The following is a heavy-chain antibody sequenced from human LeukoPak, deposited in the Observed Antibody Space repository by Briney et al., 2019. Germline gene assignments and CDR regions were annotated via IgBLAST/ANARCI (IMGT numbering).Heavy chain of an antibody. Sequence: PGGSLRLSRAASGFTFSSYWMSWVRQAPGKGLGWVANIKQDGSEKYYVDSVKGRFTISRDNAKNSLYLQMNSLRAEDTAVYYCARYYDFWSGPYFDYWGQGTLVTVSS. J-gene: IGHJ4*02. V-gene: IGHV3-7*01. CDR3: ARYYDFWSGPYFDY. CDR2: IKQDGSEK. D-gene: IGHD3-3*01. CDR1: GFTFSSYW.